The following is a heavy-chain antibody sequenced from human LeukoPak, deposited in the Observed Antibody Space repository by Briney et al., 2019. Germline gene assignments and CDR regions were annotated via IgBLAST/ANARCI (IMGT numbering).Heavy chain of an antibody. CDR3: ARDPAIAVAGKGYFQH. D-gene: IGHD6-19*01. J-gene: IGHJ1*01. V-gene: IGHV1-18*01. CDR2: ISAYNDNT. Sequence: ASVKVSCKASGYTFASYGISWVRQAPGQGLEWMGWISAYNDNTDYAQKLQGRVTMTTDTSTSTAYMDLRSLRSDDTAVYYCARDPAIAVAGKGYFQHWGQGTLVTVSS. CDR1: GYTFASYG.